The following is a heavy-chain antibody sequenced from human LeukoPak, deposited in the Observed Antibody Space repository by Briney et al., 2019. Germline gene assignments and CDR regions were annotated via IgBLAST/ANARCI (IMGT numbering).Heavy chain of an antibody. Sequence: ASVKVSCKASGYTLTNHHMIWVRQAPGQGLEWMGWMKPNSGGINYAQEFQGRVTVTRDTSSSTAYMELRSLRADDTAIYYCARDPVDGYSHFDYWSQGTLVTVSS. J-gene: IGHJ4*02. CDR3: ARDPVDGYSHFDY. D-gene: IGHD5-18*01. CDR2: MKPNSGGI. CDR1: GYTLTNHH. V-gene: IGHV1-2*02.